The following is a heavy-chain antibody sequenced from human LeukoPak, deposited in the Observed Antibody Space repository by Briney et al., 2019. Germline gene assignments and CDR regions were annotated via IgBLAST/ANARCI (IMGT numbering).Heavy chain of an antibody. CDR3: AKNRLYEPYDFWSGYYRY. V-gene: IGHV3-30*02. J-gene: IGHJ4*02. Sequence: GGSLRLSCAASGFTFSSYGMHWVRQAPGKGLEWVAFIRYDGSNKYYADSVKGRFTISRDNSKNTLYLLMNSLRAEDTAVYYCAKNRLYEPYDFWSGYYRYWGQGTLVTVSS. CDR2: IRYDGSNK. CDR1: GFTFSSYG. D-gene: IGHD3-3*01.